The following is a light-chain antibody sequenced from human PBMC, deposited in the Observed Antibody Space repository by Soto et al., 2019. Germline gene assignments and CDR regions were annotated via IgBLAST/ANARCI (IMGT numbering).Light chain of an antibody. J-gene: IGKJ4*01. CDR3: QQYNSWHLT. V-gene: IGKV3D-15*01. CDR2: DIS. Sequence: ETVMTQSPATLSVSPGERATLSCRASQSVSSNLAWYQQKPGQPPRLLIYDISTRATGIPTRFSGSGSGTEFTLTISSLQSEDFAVYYCQQYNSWHLTFGGGTKVDIK. CDR1: QSVSSN.